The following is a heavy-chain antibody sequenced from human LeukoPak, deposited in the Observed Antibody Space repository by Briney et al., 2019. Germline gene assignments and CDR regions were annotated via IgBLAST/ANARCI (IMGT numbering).Heavy chain of an antibody. CDR2: INEDGSEE. Sequence: PGGSLRLSCAVSGFPFSGYWMSWVRQAPGNGLEWVATINEDGSEEYYVDSVKGRFTIFGDNAKNSLYFQMSSLRGEDTALYYCARGFDGRRAFDLWGQGTKVTVSS. J-gene: IGHJ3*01. CDR3: ARGFDGRRAFDL. CDR1: GFPFSGYW. V-gene: IGHV3-7*01. D-gene: IGHD3-10*01.